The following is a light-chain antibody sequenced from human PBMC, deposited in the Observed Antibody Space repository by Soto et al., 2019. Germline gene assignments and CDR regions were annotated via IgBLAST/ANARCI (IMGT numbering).Light chain of an antibody. Sequence: DIQMTQSPSTLSASVGDRVTINCRASRSMSTWLAWYQHRPGKAPKLLIYQASSLEDGVPSRFSGSGSGTEFTLTISSLQPDDFATYYCQQYISDSRTFGQGTKVESK. J-gene: IGKJ2*02. CDR1: RSMSTW. CDR2: QAS. V-gene: IGKV1-5*03. CDR3: QQYISDSRT.